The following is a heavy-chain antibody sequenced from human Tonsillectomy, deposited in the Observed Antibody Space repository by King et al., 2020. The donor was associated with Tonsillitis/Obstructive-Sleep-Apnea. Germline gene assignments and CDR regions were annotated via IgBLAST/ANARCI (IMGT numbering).Heavy chain of an antibody. J-gene: IGHJ6*03. CDR1: GGSISSNSYY. CDR3: ARQSRDSYRGDYYYFMDV. Sequence: QMQLQESGPGPVKPSETLSLTCGVSGGSISSNSYYWGWIRQPPGKGLEWIGSIYYSGITYYNPSLESRVAISVDTSKNQFSLKLSSVTAADTAVYYCARQSRDSYRGDYYYFMDVWGKGTTVTVSS. V-gene: IGHV4-39*01. CDR2: IYYSGIT. D-gene: IGHD2-21*02.